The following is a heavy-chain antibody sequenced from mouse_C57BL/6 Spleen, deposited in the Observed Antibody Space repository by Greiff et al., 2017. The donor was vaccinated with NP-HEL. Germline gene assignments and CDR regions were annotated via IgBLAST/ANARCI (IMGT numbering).Heavy chain of an antibody. CDR3: ARQEYYYGSSLRWYFDV. Sequence: QVQLKESGAELARPGASVKLSCKASGYTFTSYGISWVKQRTGQGLEWIGEIYPRSGNTYYNEKFKGKATLTADKSSSTAYMELRSLTSEDSAVYFCARQEYYYGSSLRWYFDVWGTGTTVTVSS. J-gene: IGHJ1*03. CDR2: IYPRSGNT. V-gene: IGHV1-81*01. D-gene: IGHD1-1*01. CDR1: GYTFTSYG.